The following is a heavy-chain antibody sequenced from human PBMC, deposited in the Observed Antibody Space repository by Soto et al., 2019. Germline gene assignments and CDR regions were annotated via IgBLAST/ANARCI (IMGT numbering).Heavy chain of an antibody. J-gene: IGHJ4*02. Sequence: PGGSLRLSCSASGFTFSSYAMHWVRQAPGKGLEYVSAISSNGGSTYYADSVKGRFTISRDNSKNTLYLQMSSLRAEDTAVYYCVKVTVDTAMVSWGQGTXVTVSS. CDR3: VKVTVDTAMVS. V-gene: IGHV3-64D*06. D-gene: IGHD5-18*01. CDR1: GFTFSSYA. CDR2: ISSNGGST.